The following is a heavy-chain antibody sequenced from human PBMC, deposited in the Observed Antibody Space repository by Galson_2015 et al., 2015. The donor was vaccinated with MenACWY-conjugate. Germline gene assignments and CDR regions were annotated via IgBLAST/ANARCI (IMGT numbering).Heavy chain of an antibody. CDR3: ATYYCTGCTCYHFDW. CDR1: GLTSRNSW. D-gene: IGHD2-8*02. CDR2: ITPDGRET. J-gene: IGHJ4*02. Sequence: PCGASGLTSRNSWIACGRQAPGRGAVGGTNITPDGRETYYVDSVKGRFTGARDFAKNSLYLQMNSLRAEDTALYYCATYYCTGCTCYHFDWWGPGTLVTVSS. V-gene: IGHV3-7*01.